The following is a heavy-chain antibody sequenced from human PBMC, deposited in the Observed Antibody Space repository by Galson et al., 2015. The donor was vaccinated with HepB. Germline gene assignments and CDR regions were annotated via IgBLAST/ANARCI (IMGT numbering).Heavy chain of an antibody. V-gene: IGHV3-53*01. CDR1: GFTVNRNY. D-gene: IGHD3-10*01. CDR2: IYSDGST. Sequence: SLRLSCAASGFTVNRNYISWVRQAPGKGLEWVSVIYSDGSTYYADSVKGRFTISRDNSKNTLYLQMNSLRAEDTAVYYCAREETGYYGSGSFYYWGQGTLVTVSS. J-gene: IGHJ4*02. CDR3: AREETGYYGSGSFYY.